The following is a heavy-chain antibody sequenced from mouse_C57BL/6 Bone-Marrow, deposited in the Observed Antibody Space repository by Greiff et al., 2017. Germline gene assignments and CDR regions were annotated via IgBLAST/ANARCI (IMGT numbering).Heavy chain of an antibody. V-gene: IGHV1-81*01. CDR3: ARGGLLWLRRGLDY. Sequence: QVQLQQSGAELARPGASVKLSCKASGYTFTSYGISWVKQRTGQGLEWIGEMYPRSGNTYYNEKFKGKATLTADKSSSTAYMELRSLTSADSAVYFGARGGLLWLRRGLDYWGQGTTLTVSS. CDR1: GYTFTSYG. CDR2: MYPRSGNT. J-gene: IGHJ2*01. D-gene: IGHD2-2*01.